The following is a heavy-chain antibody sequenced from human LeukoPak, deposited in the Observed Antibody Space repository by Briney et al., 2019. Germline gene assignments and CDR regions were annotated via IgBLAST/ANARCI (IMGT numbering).Heavy chain of an antibody. Sequence: SVKVSCKASGGTFSRYAISWVRQAPGQGLEWMGGIIPIFGTANYAQKFQGRVTITTDESTSTAYMELSSLRSEDTAVYYCAREPMLDWKNNWFDPWGQGTLVTVSS. CDR3: AREPMLDWKNNWFDP. CDR1: GGTFSRYA. D-gene: IGHD3-9*01. J-gene: IGHJ5*02. V-gene: IGHV1-69*05. CDR2: IIPIFGTA.